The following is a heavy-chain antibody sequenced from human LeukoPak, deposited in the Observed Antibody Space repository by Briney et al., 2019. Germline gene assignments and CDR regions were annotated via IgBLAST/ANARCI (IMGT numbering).Heavy chain of an antibody. D-gene: IGHD2-15*01. J-gene: IGHJ4*02. CDR3: AKDYLYAFDY. Sequence: GGSLRLSCAASGFSFSSYSMNWVRQAPGKGLEWVSYISGSGNAKHYTDSVKGRFTISRDNAKNALYLQMNSLRAEDTAVYFCAKDYLYAFDYWGQGTLVTVSS. V-gene: IGHV3-48*01. CDR1: GFSFSSYS. CDR2: ISGSGNAK.